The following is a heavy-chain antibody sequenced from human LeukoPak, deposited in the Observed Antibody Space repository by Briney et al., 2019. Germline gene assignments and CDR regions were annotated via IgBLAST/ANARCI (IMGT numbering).Heavy chain of an antibody. D-gene: IGHD2-15*01. Sequence: GGSLRLPCAASGFTFSSYWMSWVRQAPGKGLEWVANIKQDGSEKYYVDSVKGRFTISRDNAKNSLYLQMNSLRAEDTAVYYCARDLVAPTPGVMDWGQGTLVTVSS. CDR1: GFTFSSYW. CDR3: ARDLVAPTPGVMD. CDR2: IKQDGSEK. V-gene: IGHV3-7*04. J-gene: IGHJ4*02.